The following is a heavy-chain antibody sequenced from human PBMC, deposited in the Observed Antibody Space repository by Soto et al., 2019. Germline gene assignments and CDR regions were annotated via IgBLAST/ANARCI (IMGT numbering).Heavy chain of an antibody. Sequence: QITLKESGPTLVNPTQTLTLTCTFSGFSLSTSGVGVGWIRQPPGKALEWLALIYWDDDKRYSPSLKSRLTITKDTSKNQVVLTMTNMDPVDTATYYCAHRRYGDYGKEYYFDYWGQGTLVTVSS. D-gene: IGHD4-17*01. J-gene: IGHJ4*02. CDR3: AHRRYGDYGKEYYFDY. V-gene: IGHV2-5*02. CDR1: GFSLSTSGVG. CDR2: IYWDDDK.